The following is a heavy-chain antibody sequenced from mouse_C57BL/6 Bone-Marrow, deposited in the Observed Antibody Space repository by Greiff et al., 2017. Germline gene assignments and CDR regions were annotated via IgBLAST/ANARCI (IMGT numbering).Heavy chain of an antibody. CDR1: GYTFTNYW. V-gene: IGHV1-63*01. CDR3: AIYDGYDWFAY. CDR2: IYPGGGYT. D-gene: IGHD2-3*01. Sequence: QVQLQQSGAELVRPGTSVKMSCKASGYTFTNYWIGWAKQRPGHGLEWIGDIYPGGGYTNYNEKLKGKATLSADKSSSTAYMQFSSLTSEDSAIYYCAIYDGYDWFAYWGQGTLVTVSA. J-gene: IGHJ3*01.